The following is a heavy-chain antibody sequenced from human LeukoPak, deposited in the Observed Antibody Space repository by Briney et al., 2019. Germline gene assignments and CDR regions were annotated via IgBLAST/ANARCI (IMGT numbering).Heavy chain of an antibody. V-gene: IGHV4-34*01. CDR3: ARGLTH. CDR2: INHSGNS. Sequence: PSETLSLTCSVYGGSFSGYYWRWIRQPPGRGLEWIGEINHSGNSNYNPSLKSRVTISVDTSKNQFSLKLNSVTAADTGVYYCARGLTHWGQGTLVTVSS. J-gene: IGHJ4*02. CDR1: GGSFSGYY.